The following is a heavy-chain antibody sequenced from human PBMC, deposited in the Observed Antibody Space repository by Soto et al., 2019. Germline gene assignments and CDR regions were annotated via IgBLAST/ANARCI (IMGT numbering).Heavy chain of an antibody. CDR3: ARSASSWDPFDY. CDR2: ISYDGSNK. Sequence: RLSCAASGFTFSSYGMHWVRQAPGKGLEWVAVISYDGSNKYYADSVKGRFTISRDNSKNTLYLQMNSLRAEDTAVYYCARSASSWDPFDYWGQGTLVTVSS. D-gene: IGHD6-13*01. J-gene: IGHJ4*02. CDR1: GFTFSSYG. V-gene: IGHV3-30*03.